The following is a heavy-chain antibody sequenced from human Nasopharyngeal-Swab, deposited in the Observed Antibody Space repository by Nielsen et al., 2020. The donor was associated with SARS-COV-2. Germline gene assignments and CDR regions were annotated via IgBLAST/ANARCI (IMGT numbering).Heavy chain of an antibody. Sequence: GGSLRLSCAASGFTFSSYGMHWVRQAPGKGLEWVAVIWYDGSNKYYADSVKGRFTISRDNSKNTLYLQMNSLRAEDTAVYYCARGYCTGGVCYSRSGWFDPWGQGTLVTVSS. V-gene: IGHV3-33*01. D-gene: IGHD2-8*02. CDR3: ARGYCTGGVCYSRSGWFDP. CDR2: IWYDGSNK. CDR1: GFTFSSYG. J-gene: IGHJ5*02.